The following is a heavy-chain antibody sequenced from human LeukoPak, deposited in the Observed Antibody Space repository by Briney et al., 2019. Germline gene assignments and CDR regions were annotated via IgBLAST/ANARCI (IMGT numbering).Heavy chain of an antibody. CDR2: IRYDESNK. J-gene: IGHJ5*02. V-gene: IGHV3-30*02. Sequence: GGSLRLSCAASGFIFSNYGMHWVRQAPGKGLEGEAFIRYDESNKFYADSVKGRFTISRDNSKNILFLQMNSLRAEDTAVYYCATMQWLEGVDWFDPWGQGTLVTVSS. CDR3: ATMQWLEGVDWFDP. CDR1: GFIFSNYG. D-gene: IGHD6-19*01.